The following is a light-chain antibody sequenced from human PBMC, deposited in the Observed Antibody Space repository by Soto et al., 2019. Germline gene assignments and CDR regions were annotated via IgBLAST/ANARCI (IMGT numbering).Light chain of an antibody. V-gene: IGKV3-20*01. CDR2: GAS. CDR3: QQYGSSLPTT. CDR1: QSVSSSY. Sequence: EIVLTHSPGTLSLSPGERATLPCRASQSVSSSYLAWYQQKPGQAPRLLIYGASSRATGIPDRFSGSGSGTDFTLTISRLEPEDFAVYYCQQYGSSLPTTFGQGTKVDIK. J-gene: IGKJ1*01.